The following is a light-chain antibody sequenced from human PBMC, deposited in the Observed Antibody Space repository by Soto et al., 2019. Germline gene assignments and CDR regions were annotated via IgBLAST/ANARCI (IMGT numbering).Light chain of an antibody. J-gene: IGKJ1*01. CDR2: AAV. CDR1: QGINNY. CDR3: QQYNTLPRT. V-gene: IGKV1-16*02. Sequence: DIQMTQSPSSLSASVGDRVTISCRASQGINNYLAWFQQKPGKAPKSLIYAAVRLHTGVTSKFSGNASGTDFTLTISSLQPEDFATYYCQQYNTLPRTFGQGTKVEIK.